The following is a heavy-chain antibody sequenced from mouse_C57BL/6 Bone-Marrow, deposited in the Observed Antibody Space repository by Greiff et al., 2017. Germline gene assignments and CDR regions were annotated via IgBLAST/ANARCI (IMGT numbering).Heavy chain of an antibody. J-gene: IGHJ3*01. CDR2: IHPNSGST. CDR3: AEGGYGSIPFAY. CDR1: GYTFTSYW. D-gene: IGHD1-1*01. Sequence: VQLQQPGAELVKPGASVKLSCKASGYTFTSYWMHWVKQRPGQGLEWIGMIHPNSGSTNYNEKFKSKATLTVDKSSSTAYMQLSSLTSEDSAVYYCAEGGYGSIPFAYWGQGTLVTVSA. V-gene: IGHV1-64*01.